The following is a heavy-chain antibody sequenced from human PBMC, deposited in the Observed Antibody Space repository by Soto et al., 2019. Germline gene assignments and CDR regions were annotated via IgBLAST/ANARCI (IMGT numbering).Heavy chain of an antibody. CDR1: GFTFSSYA. V-gene: IGHV3-23*01. Sequence: GGSLRLSCAASGFTFSSYAMSWVRQAPGKGLEWVSAISGSGGSTYYADSVKGRFTISRDNSTNTLYLQMNSLRAEDTAVYYCAKRRLYSSGWFDYWGQGTLVTVSS. CDR3: AKRRLYSSGWFDY. CDR2: ISGSGGST. D-gene: IGHD6-19*01. J-gene: IGHJ4*02.